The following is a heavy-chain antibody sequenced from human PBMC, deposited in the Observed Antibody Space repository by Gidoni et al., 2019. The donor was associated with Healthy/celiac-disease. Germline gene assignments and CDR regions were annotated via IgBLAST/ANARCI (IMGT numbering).Heavy chain of an antibody. D-gene: IGHD4-17*01. V-gene: IGHV3-49*03. CDR1: GFTFGDYA. J-gene: IGHJ5*02. CDR2: IRSKAYGGTT. CDR3: TTKAVTTSKRGWFDP. Sequence: EVQLVESGGGLVQPGRSLRLSCTASGFTFGDYALSWFRQAPGKGLEGVGFIRSKAYGGTTEYAASVKGRFTISRDDSKSIAYLQMNSLKTEDTAVYYCTTKAVTTSKRGWFDPWGQGTLVTVSS.